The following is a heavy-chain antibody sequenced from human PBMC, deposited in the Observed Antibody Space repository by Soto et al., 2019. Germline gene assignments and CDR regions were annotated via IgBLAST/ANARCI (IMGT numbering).Heavy chain of an antibody. J-gene: IGHJ5*02. CDR2: IYWNDDK. CDR3: AHRRSGGNDNWFDP. Sequence: SGPTLVNPTQTLTLTCTFSGFSLSTSGVGVGWIRQPPGKALEWLALIYWNDDKRYSPSLKSRLTITKDTSKNQVVLTMTNMDPVDTATYYCAHRRSGGNDNWFDPWGQGTLVTVSS. CDR1: GFSLSTSGVG. D-gene: IGHD2-15*01. V-gene: IGHV2-5*01.